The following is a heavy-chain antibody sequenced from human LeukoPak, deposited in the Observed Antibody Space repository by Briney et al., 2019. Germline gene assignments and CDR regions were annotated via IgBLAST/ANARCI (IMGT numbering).Heavy chain of an antibody. CDR2: MHYSGTT. CDR1: GGSISNSPYY. J-gene: IGHJ4*02. CDR3: ARNDRGRPADY. Sequence: PSETLSLTCNVSGGSISNSPYYWGWIRQPPGKGLEWIGSMHYSGTTCHNPSLRSRVTISVDTSKNQFSLRLISVTAADTAVYYCARNDRGRPADYWGQGTLVTVSS. V-gene: IGHV4-39*01. D-gene: IGHD1-26*01.